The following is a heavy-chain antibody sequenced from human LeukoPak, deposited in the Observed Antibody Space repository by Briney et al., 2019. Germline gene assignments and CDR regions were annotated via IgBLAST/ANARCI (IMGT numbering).Heavy chain of an antibody. Sequence: PSETLSLTCAVSGGSISSGGYSWSWIRQPPGKGLEWIGYIYHSGSTYYNPSLKSRVTISVDRSKNQFSLKLSSVTAADTAVYYCARVLVVVVTYYFDYWGQGTLVTVSS. CDR3: ARVLVVVVTYYFDY. CDR1: GGSISSGGYS. J-gene: IGHJ4*02. D-gene: IGHD2-15*01. CDR2: IYHSGST. V-gene: IGHV4-30-2*01.